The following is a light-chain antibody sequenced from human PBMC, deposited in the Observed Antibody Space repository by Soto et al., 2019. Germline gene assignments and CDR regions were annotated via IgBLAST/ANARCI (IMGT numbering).Light chain of an antibody. CDR2: EGT. Sequence: QSALTQPASVSGSPGQSITISCTGTNSDVGNYNLVSWYQQLPGKAPQLMIYEGTLRPSGISNRFSGSKSGNTASLTISGLQSDDEADYYCAAWDDSLSAYVFGSGTKLTVL. CDR1: NSDVGNYNL. V-gene: IGLV2-23*01. J-gene: IGLJ1*01. CDR3: AAWDDSLSAYV.